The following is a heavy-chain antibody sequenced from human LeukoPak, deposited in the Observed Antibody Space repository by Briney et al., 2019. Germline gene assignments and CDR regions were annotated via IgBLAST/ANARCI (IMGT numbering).Heavy chain of an antibody. CDR3: ARQGQQLGTYYYYYYYMDV. CDR2: INHSGST. J-gene: IGHJ6*03. CDR1: GGSFSSYY. V-gene: IGHV4-34*01. Sequence: PSETLSLTCAVYGGSFSSYYWSWIRQPPGKGLEWLGEINHSGSTNYNPSLKSRVTISVDTSKNQFSLKLSSVTAADTAVYYCARQGQQLGTYYYYYYYMDVWGKGTTVTISS. D-gene: IGHD6-13*01.